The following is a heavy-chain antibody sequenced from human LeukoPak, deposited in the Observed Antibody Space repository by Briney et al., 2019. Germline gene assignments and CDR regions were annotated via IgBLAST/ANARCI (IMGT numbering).Heavy chain of an antibody. D-gene: IGHD2-8*01. V-gene: IGHV4-30-2*01. Sequence: SQTLSLTCAVPGGSISSGGYSWSWIRQPPGKGLEWIGYIYHSGSTYDNPSLKSRVTISVDRSKNQFSLKLSSVTAADTAVYYCARGLVLLHYFDYWGQGTLVTVSS. CDR1: GGSISSGGYS. CDR3: ARGLVLLHYFDY. J-gene: IGHJ4*02. CDR2: IYHSGST.